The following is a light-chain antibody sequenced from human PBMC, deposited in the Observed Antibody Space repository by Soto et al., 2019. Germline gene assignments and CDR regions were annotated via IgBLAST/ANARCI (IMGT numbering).Light chain of an antibody. CDR1: NSDVGGYNY. J-gene: IGLJ1*01. V-gene: IGLV2-8*01. Sequence: QCALTQPPSASGSPGQSVTISWTGTNSDVGGYNYVSWYQQYPGKAPKLIIYEVNERPSGVPDRFSGSKSGNTASLTVSGLQTADEADYYCSSYAGSNWYVFGTGTKLTVL. CDR3: SSYAGSNWYV. CDR2: EVN.